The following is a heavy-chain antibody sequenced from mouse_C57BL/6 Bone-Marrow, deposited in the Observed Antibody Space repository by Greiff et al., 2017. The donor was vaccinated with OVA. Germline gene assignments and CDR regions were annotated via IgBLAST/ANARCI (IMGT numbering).Heavy chain of an antibody. D-gene: IGHD2-4*01. CDR3: ARYDYPSFAC. CDR1: GYTFTSYW. CDR2: IYPGSGST. J-gene: IGHJ3*01. V-gene: IGHV1-55*01. Sequence: QVQLQQSGAELVKPGASVKMSCKASGYTFTSYWITWVKQRPGQGLEWIGDIYPGSGSTNYNEKFKRKATLTVDTSSSTAYMQLSSLTSEDSAVYYCARYDYPSFACWGQGTLVTVSA.